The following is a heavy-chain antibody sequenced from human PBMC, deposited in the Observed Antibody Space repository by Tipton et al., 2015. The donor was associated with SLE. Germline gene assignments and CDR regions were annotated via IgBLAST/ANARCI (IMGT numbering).Heavy chain of an antibody. Sequence: TLSLTCAVYGGSFSGYYWSWIRQPPGKGLEWIGEINHSGSTNYNPSLKSRVTISVDTSKNQFSLKLSSVTAADTAVYYCASGYCGGDCYSPYYYGMDVWGQGTTVTVSS. CDR1: GGSFSGYY. CDR2: INHSGST. CDR3: ASGYCGGDCYSPYYYGMDV. D-gene: IGHD2-21*02. V-gene: IGHV4-34*01. J-gene: IGHJ6*02.